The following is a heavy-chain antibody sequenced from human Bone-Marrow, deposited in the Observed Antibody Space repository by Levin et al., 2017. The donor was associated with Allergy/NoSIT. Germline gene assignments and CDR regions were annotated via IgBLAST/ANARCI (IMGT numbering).Heavy chain of an antibody. CDR3: ATRARWLVSIDF. D-gene: IGHD6-19*01. J-gene: IGHJ6*01. V-gene: IGHV1-24*01. Sequence: KLGESLKISCKVSGHTLSELTMHWVRQAPGKGLEWVGGYDPEAVERVFAQKFQGRVTLVDDTSTNTAYMEFRSLTSEDTAVYVCATRARWLVSIDFWGQGTPVTVSS. CDR1: GHTLSELT. CDR2: YDPEAVER.